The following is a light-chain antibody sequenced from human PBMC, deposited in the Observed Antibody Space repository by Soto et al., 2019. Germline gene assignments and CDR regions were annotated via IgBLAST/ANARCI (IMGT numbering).Light chain of an antibody. Sequence: EIVLTQSPATLSLSPGEIATLSFSASQSVISYLACYQQKPGQAPRLLIYDASNRATGIPAMFSCSGSGTDFTPTISSLEPEDFAVYYCQQRSNWPLTFGGGTKVDIK. V-gene: IGKV3-11*01. CDR3: QQRSNWPLT. CDR2: DAS. CDR1: QSVISY. J-gene: IGKJ4*01.